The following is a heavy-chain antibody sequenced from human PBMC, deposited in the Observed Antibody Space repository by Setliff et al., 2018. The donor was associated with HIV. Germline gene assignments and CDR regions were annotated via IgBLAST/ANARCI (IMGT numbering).Heavy chain of an antibody. Sequence: TLSLTCTVSGGSIRTEDVYWSWIRQAPGKGLEWIGHIYYSGTIYYNPSLKSRLIISVDMSKNQFSLNLNSVTAADTAVYFCARVAYDFSTIYYYENWFDPWGQGILVTVSS. CDR2: IYYSGTI. J-gene: IGHJ5*02. D-gene: IGHD3-22*01. V-gene: IGHV4-30-4*01. CDR1: GGSIRTEDVY. CDR3: ARVAYDFSTIYYYENWFDP.